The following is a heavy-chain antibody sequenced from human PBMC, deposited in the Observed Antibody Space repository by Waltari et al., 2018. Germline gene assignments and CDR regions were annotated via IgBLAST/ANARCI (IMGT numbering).Heavy chain of an antibody. J-gene: IGHJ6*03. CDR2: I. D-gene: IGHD2-21*02. Sequence: IYYNPSLKSRVTISVDTSKNQFSLKLSSVTAADTAVYYCASFEGGNSDYYYYYMDVWGKGTTVTVSS. CDR3: ASFEGGNSDYYYYYMDV. V-gene: IGHV4-31*02.